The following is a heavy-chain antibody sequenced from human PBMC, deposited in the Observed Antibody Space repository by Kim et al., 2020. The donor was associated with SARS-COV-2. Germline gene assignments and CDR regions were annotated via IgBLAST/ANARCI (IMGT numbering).Heavy chain of an antibody. CDR3: ARDQEPCRYFAYGRYYYYGMDV. D-gene: IGHD3-9*01. CDR1: GFTFSSYG. J-gene: IGHJ6*02. CDR2: IWYDGSNK. V-gene: IGHV3-33*01. Sequence: GGSLRLSCAASGFTFSSYGMHWVRQAPGKGLEWVAVIWYDGSNKYYADSVKGRFTISRDNSKNTLYLQMNSLRAEDTAVYYCARDQEPCRYFAYGRYYYYGMDVWGQGTTVTVSS.